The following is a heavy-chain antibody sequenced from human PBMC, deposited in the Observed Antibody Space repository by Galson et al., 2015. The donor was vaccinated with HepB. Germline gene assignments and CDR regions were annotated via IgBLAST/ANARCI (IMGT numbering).Heavy chain of an antibody. CDR1: GFTFSSYA. CDR3: ARDRLPRSSRPPGYGMDV. CDR2: ISYDGSNK. Sequence: SLRLSCAASGFTFSSYAMHWVRQAPGKGLEWVAVISYDGSNKYYADSVKGRFTISRDNSKNTLYLQMNSLRAEDTAVYYCARDRLPRSSRPPGYGMDVWGQGTTVTVSS. D-gene: IGHD3-16*02. J-gene: IGHJ6*02. V-gene: IGHV3-30-3*01.